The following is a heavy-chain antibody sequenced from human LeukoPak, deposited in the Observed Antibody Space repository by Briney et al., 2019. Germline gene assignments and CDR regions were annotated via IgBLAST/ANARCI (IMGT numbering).Heavy chain of an antibody. D-gene: IGHD4/OR15-4a*01. CDR1: GYTFTDYF. CDR3: ARDPFSLANSHFDY. Sequence: ASVKVSCKTSGYTFTDYFMHWVRQAPGQGLEWMGWINPNSGDTKYAQKFQARVTMTRDTSIRTAYMELSSLRSDDTAVYYCARDPFSLANSHFDYWGQGTLATVSS. V-gene: IGHV1-2*02. J-gene: IGHJ4*02. CDR2: INPNSGDT.